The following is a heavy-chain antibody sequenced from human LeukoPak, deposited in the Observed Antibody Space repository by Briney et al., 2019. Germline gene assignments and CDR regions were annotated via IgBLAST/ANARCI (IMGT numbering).Heavy chain of an antibody. D-gene: IGHD3-3*01. Sequence: ASVKVSCKASGYTFTSYGISWVRQAPGQGLEWMGWINPNSGGTNYAQKFQGRVTMTRDTSISTAYMELSRLRSDDTAVYYCARGDYDFWSFDYWGQGTLVTVSS. CDR2: INPNSGGT. CDR3: ARGDYDFWSFDY. V-gene: IGHV1-2*02. J-gene: IGHJ4*02. CDR1: GYTFTSYG.